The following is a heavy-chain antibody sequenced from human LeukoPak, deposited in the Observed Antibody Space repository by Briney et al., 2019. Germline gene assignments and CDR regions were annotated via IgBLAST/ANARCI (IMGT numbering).Heavy chain of an antibody. V-gene: IGHV4-30-4*08. CDR1: GGSISSGDYY. D-gene: IGHD3-16*01. CDR2: IYYSGST. CDR3: ARDDIRGSFPY. Sequence: PSETLSLTCTVSGGSISSGDYYWSWIRQPQGKGLEWIGYIYYSGSTYYNPAPKSRVTISVNTSENQFSLKLSSVTAADTAVYYCARDDIRGSFPYWGQGTLVTVSS. J-gene: IGHJ4*02.